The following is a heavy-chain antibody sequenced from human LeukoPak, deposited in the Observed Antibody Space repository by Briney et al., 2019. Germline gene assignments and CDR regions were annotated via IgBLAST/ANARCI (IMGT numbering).Heavy chain of an antibody. CDR3: VREFDRHHPTFGD. Sequence: ASVKVTREASGDTFGGYAISWIRQSPGQRLEWMGDIDPVFGIANYAEKFQGRLTVTADESANTAYMELTSLTLEDTAVYFCVREFDRHHPTFGDWGQGTLVTVS. D-gene: IGHD3-10*01. CDR2: IDPVFGIA. J-gene: IGHJ4*02. V-gene: IGHV1-69*13. CDR1: GDTFGGYA.